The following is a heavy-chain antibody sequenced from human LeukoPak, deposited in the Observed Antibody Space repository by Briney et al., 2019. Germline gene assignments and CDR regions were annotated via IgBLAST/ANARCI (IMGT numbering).Heavy chain of an antibody. CDR3: AKDTRATVTTGNWFDP. CDR2: IRYDGGNK. V-gene: IGHV3-30*02. Sequence: GGSLRLSCAASGFTFSSYGMHWVRQAPSKGLEWVAFIRYDGGNKYYADSVKGRFTISRDNSKNMLYLQMNSLRAEDTAMYYCAKDTRATVTTGNWFDPWGQGTLVTVSS. J-gene: IGHJ5*02. D-gene: IGHD4-17*01. CDR1: GFTFSSYG.